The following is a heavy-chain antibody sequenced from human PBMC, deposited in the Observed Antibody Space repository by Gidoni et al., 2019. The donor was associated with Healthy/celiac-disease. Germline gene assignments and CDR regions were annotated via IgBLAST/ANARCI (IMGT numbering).Heavy chain of an antibody. V-gene: IGHV5-51*01. J-gene: IGHJ6*02. CDR1: GYSFTSSW. CDR3: ARGTPADVWPDYYYYGMDV. Sequence: EVQLVQSGAEVKKPGASLKISCKGSGYSFTSSWIGWVRQMPGNGLELMGIIYPGDSDTRYSPSFQGQVTISGDKSSSTAYLQWSSLKASDTAMYYCARGTPADVWPDYYYYGMDVWGQGTTVTVSS. D-gene: IGHD2-8*01. CDR2: IYPGDSDT.